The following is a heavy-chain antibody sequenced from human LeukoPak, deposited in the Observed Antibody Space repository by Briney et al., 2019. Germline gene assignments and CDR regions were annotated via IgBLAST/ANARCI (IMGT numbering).Heavy chain of an antibody. CDR1: GDSISSNY. Sequence: SETLSLTCTVSGDSISSNYWSWIRQSPGKGLEWIGYIYNSGRTNYNPSLKSRVTISVDSSKNQFSLRLTSVTAADTAVYYCARGPYGDNRDAFDIWGQGTMVTVSS. J-gene: IGHJ3*02. D-gene: IGHD4-23*01. CDR2: IYNSGRT. CDR3: ARGPYGDNRDAFDI. V-gene: IGHV4-59*01.